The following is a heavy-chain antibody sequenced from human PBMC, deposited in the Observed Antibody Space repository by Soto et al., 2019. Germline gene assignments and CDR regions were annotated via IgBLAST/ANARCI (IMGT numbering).Heavy chain of an antibody. CDR3: ATSHDYGDPFDY. CDR1: GFTFSSYW. V-gene: IGHV3-74*01. Sequence: GGSLRLSCAASGFTFSSYWIHWVRQAPGKGLVWVSRINSDGSSTSYADSVKGRFTISRDNAKNTLYLQMNSLRAEDTAVYYCATSHDYGDPFDYWGQGTLVTVSS. CDR2: INSDGSST. J-gene: IGHJ4*02. D-gene: IGHD4-17*01.